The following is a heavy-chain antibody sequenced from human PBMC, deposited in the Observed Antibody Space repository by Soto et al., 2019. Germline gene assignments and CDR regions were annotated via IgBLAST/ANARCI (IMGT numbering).Heavy chain of an antibody. V-gene: IGHV1-2*02. J-gene: IGHJ4*02. D-gene: IGHD4-17*01. CDR1: GYTFTGYY. Sequence: GPSVKVSCKASGYTFTGYYMHWMRQAPGQGLEWMGWINPDSGDTKHAQKFQGRATMTRDTSISTAYMELSSLRSDDTAVYYCARAGGPVDYSDYVGTHYFDYWGQGALVTVSS. CDR2: INPDSGDT. CDR3: ARAGGPVDYSDYVGTHYFDY.